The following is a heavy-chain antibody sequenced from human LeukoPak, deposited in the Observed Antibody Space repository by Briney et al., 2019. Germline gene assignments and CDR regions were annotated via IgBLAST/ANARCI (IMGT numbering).Heavy chain of an antibody. V-gene: IGHV4-38-2*02. CDR3: ARIHSSGYYYGLDFDY. CDR1: GYSISSGYY. CDR2: IYHSGST. Sequence: SETLSLTCSVSGYSISSGYYWGWIRQPPGKGLEWIGSIYHSGSTYYNPSLKSRVTISVDTSKNQLSLKLTSVTAADTAVYYCARIHSSGYYYGLDFDYWGQGTLVTVSS. D-gene: IGHD3-22*01. J-gene: IGHJ4*02.